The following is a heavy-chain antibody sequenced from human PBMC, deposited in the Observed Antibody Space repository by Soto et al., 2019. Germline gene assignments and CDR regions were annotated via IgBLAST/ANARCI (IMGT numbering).Heavy chain of an antibody. J-gene: IGHJ1*01. Sequence: QVQLQQWGAGLLKPSETLSLICSVSGGSFSDYYWTWIRQPPGKGLEWIGEINHRGITKYSPSLNRRVTISVGTSKNQSALNLTSVTAADTAVYYCARGRSHNSGCHGYLHHWGQGTLVTVSA. D-gene: IGHD6-19*01. CDR2: INHRGIT. V-gene: IGHV4-34*01. CDR1: GGSFSDYY. CDR3: ARGRSHNSGCHGYLHH.